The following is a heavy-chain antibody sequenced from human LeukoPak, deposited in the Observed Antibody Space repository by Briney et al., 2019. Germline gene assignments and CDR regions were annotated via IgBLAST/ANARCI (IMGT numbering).Heavy chain of an antibody. D-gene: IGHD4-17*01. J-gene: IGHJ4*02. CDR2: IYHSGST. V-gene: IGHV4-38-2*01. CDR3: ANLWGLRCYY. Sequence: SETLSLTCAVSGYSISSGYYRGWIRQPPGKGLEWIGSIYHSGSTYYNPSLKSRVTISVDTSKNQFSLKLSSVTAADTAVYYCANLWGLRCYYWGQGTLVTVSS. CDR1: GYSISSGYY.